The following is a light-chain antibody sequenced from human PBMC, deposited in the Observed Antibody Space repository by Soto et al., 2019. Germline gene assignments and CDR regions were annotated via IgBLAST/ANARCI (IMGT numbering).Light chain of an antibody. CDR1: SSEAGAYNY. Sequence: QSALTQPASVSGSPGQSITISCTGDSSEAGAYNYVSWYQKYPGKAPQLIIYEVSNRPSGVSNRFSGSRSGNTASLTISGLQAEDEAHYYCCSYTSSSTLVEFGGGTKVTVL. CDR3: CSYTSSSTLVE. CDR2: EVS. J-gene: IGLJ2*01. V-gene: IGLV2-14*01.